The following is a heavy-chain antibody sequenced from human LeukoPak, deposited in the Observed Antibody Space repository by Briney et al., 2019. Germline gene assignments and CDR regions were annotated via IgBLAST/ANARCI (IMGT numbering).Heavy chain of an antibody. D-gene: IGHD3-22*01. CDR2: INHNGNVN. CDR1: GFTFSSYW. V-gene: IGHV3-7*03. Sequence: GGSLRLSCAASGFTFSSYWMNWARQAPGKGLEWVASINHNGNVNYYVDSVRGRFTISRDNAKNSLYLQMSNLRAEDTAVYYCARAGYYDSFGYWGQGTLVTVSS. CDR3: ARAGYYDSFGY. J-gene: IGHJ4*02.